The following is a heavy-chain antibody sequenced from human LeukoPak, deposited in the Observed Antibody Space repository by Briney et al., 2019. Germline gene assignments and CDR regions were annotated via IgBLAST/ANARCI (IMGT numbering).Heavy chain of an antibody. J-gene: IGHJ4*02. Sequence: SETLSLTCAVYGGSFSGYYWSWIRQPPGKGLEWIGEINHSGSTNYDPSLKSRVTISVDTSKNQFSLKLSSVTAADTAVYYCARGTPLSYYARPFDYWGQGTLVTVSS. D-gene: IGHD3-3*01. CDR1: GGSFSGYY. V-gene: IGHV4-34*01. CDR3: ARGTPLSYYARPFDY. CDR2: INHSGST.